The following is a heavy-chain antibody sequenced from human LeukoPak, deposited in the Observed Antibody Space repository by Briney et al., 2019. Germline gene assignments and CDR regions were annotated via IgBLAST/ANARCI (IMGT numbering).Heavy chain of an antibody. V-gene: IGHV3-23*01. Sequence: GGSLRLSCAASGFTFSSYAMNWVRQAPGRGLEWVSAISGSGDTTYYADSVKGRFTISRDNSKNTLYLQMNSLRAGDTAVYYCAKDQQFYYGSGTYYKERWFDPWGQGTLVTVSS. D-gene: IGHD3-10*01. CDR3: AKDQQFYYGSGTYYKERWFDP. CDR2: ISGSGDTT. CDR1: GFTFSSYA. J-gene: IGHJ5*02.